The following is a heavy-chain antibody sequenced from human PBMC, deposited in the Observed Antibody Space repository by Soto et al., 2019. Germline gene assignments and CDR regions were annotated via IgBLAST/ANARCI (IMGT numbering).Heavy chain of an antibody. CDR1: GGTFSSYA. V-gene: IGHV1-69*01. CDR3: ASFSFWEYYYDSSGYYYFDY. Sequence: QVQLVQSGAEVKKPGSSVKVSCKASGGTFSSYAISWVRQAPGQGLEWMGGIIPIFGTANYAQKFQGRVTITADESTSTDYMELSSLRSEDTAVYYCASFSFWEYYYDSSGYYYFDYWGQGTLVTVSS. CDR2: IIPIFGTA. J-gene: IGHJ4*02. D-gene: IGHD3-22*01.